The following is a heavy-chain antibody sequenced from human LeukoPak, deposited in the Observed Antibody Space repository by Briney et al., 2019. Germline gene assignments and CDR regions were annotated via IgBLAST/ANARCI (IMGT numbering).Heavy chain of an antibody. CDR3: AGLQVGATALDH. CDR1: VASISCFD. Sequence: SDTVSLTCTVSVASISCFDFSCIRHPPGKKLEWVGHIYYSGSIYYNPSLESRVTISIDTSESQFSLKLASLTAADTAVYFCAGLQVGATALDHWGQGTLVTVSS. CDR2: IYYSGSI. V-gene: IGHV4-59*07. D-gene: IGHD1-26*01. J-gene: IGHJ4*02.